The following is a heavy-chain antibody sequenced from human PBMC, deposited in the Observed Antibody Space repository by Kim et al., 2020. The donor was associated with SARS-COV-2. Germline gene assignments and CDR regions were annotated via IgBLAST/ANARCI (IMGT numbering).Heavy chain of an antibody. D-gene: IGHD6-19*01. J-gene: IGHJ4*02. Sequence: GGSLRLSCAASGFTFSSFAMSWVRQAPGKGLEWVSVISGNGRSIYYADSVKGRFTISRDDSKSTLYLQMNSLRAEDTAVYHCAKDRRWGSGSLGIDYWGQGTLVTVSS. CDR1: GFTFSSFA. CDR3: AKDRRWGSGSLGIDY. CDR2: ISGNGRSI. V-gene: IGHV3-23*01.